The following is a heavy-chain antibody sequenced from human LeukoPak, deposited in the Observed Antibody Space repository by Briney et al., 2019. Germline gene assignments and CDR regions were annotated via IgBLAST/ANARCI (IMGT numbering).Heavy chain of an antibody. D-gene: IGHD3-9*01. CDR1: GGSISSYY. Sequence: SETLSLTCTVSGGSISSYYRSWIRLPPGKGLEWIGYLSKSGNTNYSPSLKSRVTIFGDTSKNQFFLKLSSVTAADTAVYYCARARYVNSFYAFDIWGQGTLVTVSS. V-gene: IGHV4-59*01. J-gene: IGHJ3*02. CDR3: ARARYVNSFYAFDI. CDR2: LSKSGNT.